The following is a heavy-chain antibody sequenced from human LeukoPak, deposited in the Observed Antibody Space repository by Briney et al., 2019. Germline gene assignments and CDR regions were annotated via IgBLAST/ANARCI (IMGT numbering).Heavy chain of an antibody. Sequence: SQTLSLTCTVSGGSISSSSYYWGWIRQPPGKGLEWIGSIYYSGSTYYNPSLKSRVTISVDTSKNQFSLKLSSVTAADTAVYYCARDHELGAMAINFDYWGQGTLVTVSS. CDR1: GGSISSSSYY. V-gene: IGHV4-39*07. D-gene: IGHD1-26*01. CDR2: IYYSGST. CDR3: ARDHELGAMAINFDY. J-gene: IGHJ4*02.